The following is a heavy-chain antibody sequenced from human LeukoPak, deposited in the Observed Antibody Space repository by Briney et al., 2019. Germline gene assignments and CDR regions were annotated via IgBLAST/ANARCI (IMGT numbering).Heavy chain of an antibody. CDR3: ARTILYNWFDP. CDR2: INPSGGST. CDR1: GYTFTNYY. Sequence: GASVKVSCKASGYTFTNYYMHWVRQAPGQGLEWMGIINPSGGSTSYAQKFQGRATMTRDMSTSTVYMELSSLRSEDTAVYYCARTILYNWFDPWGQGTLVTVSS. D-gene: IGHD2-15*01. V-gene: IGHV1-46*01. J-gene: IGHJ5*02.